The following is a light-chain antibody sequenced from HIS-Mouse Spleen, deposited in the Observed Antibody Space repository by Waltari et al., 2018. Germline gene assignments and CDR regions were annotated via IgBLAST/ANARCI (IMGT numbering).Light chain of an antibody. J-gene: IGKJ5*01. CDR1: QSISSY. Sequence: DIHMPQSPSSLSASVGDSDTLNCQASQSISSYLNWYQQKPGKAPKLLIYAASSLQSGVPSRFSGSGSGTDFTLTISSLQPEDFATYYCQQSYSTPSTFGQGTRLEIK. CDR3: QQSYSTPST. V-gene: IGKV1-39*01. CDR2: AAS.